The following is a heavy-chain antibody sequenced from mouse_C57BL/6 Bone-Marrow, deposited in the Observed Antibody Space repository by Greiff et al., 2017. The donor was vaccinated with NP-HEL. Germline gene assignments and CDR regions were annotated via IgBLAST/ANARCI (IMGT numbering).Heavy chain of an antibody. CDR2: ISSGGDYI. J-gene: IGHJ4*01. D-gene: IGHD2-1*01. Sequence: EVHLVESGEGLVKPGGSLKLSCAASGFTFSSYAMSWVRQTPEKRLEWVAYISSGGDYIYYADTVQGRFTISRDNARKTLYLQMSSLKSEDTAMYYCTRVLLYYYAMDYWGQGTSVTVSS. CDR3: TRVLLYYYAMDY. CDR1: GFTFSSYA. V-gene: IGHV5-9-1*02.